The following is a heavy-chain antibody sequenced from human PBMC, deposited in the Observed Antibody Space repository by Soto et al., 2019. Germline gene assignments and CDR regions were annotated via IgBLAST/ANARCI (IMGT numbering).Heavy chain of an antibody. J-gene: IGHJ6*02. CDR1: GFTFSSYS. CDR3: ASSEGADYYYYGMDV. CDR2: ISSSSSYI. Sequence: EVQLVESGGGLVKPGGSLRLSCAASGFTFSSYSMNWVRQAPGKGLEWVSSISSSSSYIYYADSVKGRFTISRDNAKNSLYLQMNSLRAKDTAVYYCASSEGADYYYYGMDVWGQGTTVTVSS. D-gene: IGHD1-26*01. V-gene: IGHV3-21*01.